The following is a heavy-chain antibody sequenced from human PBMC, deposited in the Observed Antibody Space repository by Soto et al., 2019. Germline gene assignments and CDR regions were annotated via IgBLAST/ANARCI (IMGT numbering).Heavy chain of an antibody. D-gene: IGHD6-19*01. Sequence: PGESLKISSKGSGYSFTSYCIGWVRQMPGKGLEWMGIIYPGDSDTRYSPSFQGQVAFSADKSISTAYLQWSGLKASDTAIYYCARRLSTGWFFDFWGQGTLVTVSS. V-gene: IGHV5-51*01. J-gene: IGHJ4*02. CDR1: GYSFTSYC. CDR3: ARRLSTGWFFDF. CDR2: IYPGDSDT.